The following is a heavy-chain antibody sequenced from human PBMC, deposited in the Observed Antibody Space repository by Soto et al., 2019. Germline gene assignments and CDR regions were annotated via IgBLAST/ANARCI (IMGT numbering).Heavy chain of an antibody. V-gene: IGHV4-31*03. J-gene: IGHJ3*02. Sequence: QVQLQESGPGLVKPSQTLSLTCTVSGGSISSGGYYWSWIRQHPGKGLEWIGYIYYSGSTYYNPSLKSRVTISVDKSKNQFSLKLSSVTAADTAVYYCARVKIVVVVAASSAFDIWGQGTMVTVSS. CDR1: GGSISSGGYY. CDR3: ARVKIVVVVAASSAFDI. D-gene: IGHD2-15*01. CDR2: IYYSGST.